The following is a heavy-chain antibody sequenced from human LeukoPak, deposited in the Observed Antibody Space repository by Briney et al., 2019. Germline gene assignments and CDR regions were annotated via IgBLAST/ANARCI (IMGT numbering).Heavy chain of an antibody. V-gene: IGHV1-18*01. CDR1: GYTFTSYG. Sequence: SVKVSCKASGYTFTSYGISWVRQAPGQGLEWMGWISAYNGNTNYAQKLQGRVTMTTDTSTSTAYMELRSLRSGDTAVYYCARVMSRCSSTSCPLVYWGQGTLVTVSS. CDR3: ARVMSRCSSTSCPLVY. CDR2: ISAYNGNT. D-gene: IGHD2-2*01. J-gene: IGHJ4*02.